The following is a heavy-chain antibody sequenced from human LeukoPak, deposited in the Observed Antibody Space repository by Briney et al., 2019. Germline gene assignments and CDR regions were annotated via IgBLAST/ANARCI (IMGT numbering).Heavy chain of an antibody. D-gene: IGHD2-15*01. CDR1: GGSISSYY. CDR3: ARERVVVVAATASGYFDY. V-gene: IGHV4-59*01. CDR2: IYHTVSP. Sequence: PSETLSLTCTVSGGSISSYYWSWIRQAPGKGLEWIGCIYHTVSPNYNPSLKSRVTISVDTSKSQFSLKLSSVTAADTAVYYCARERVVVVAATASGYFDYWGQGTPVTVSS. J-gene: IGHJ4*02.